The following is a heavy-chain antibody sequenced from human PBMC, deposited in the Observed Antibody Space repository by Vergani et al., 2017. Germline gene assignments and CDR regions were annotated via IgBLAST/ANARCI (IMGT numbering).Heavy chain of an antibody. J-gene: IGHJ4*02. CDR3: ARGPMPLSRYFDY. D-gene: IGHD2-2*01. V-gene: IGHV4-34*01. CDR2: INHSGST. CDR1: GGSFSGYY. Sequence: QVQLQQWGAGLLKPSETLSLTCAVYGGSFSGYYWSWIRQPPGKGLEWVGEINHSGSTNYNPSLNSRGTISVDTSKNQFSLKLSSVTAADTAVYYCARGPMPLSRYFDYWGQGTLVTVSS.